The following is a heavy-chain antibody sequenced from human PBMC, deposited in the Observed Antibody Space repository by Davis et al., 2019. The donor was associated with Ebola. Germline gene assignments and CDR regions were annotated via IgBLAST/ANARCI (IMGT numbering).Heavy chain of an antibody. CDR2: ITTNTASP. J-gene: IGHJ4*02. Sequence: ASVKVSCKASGYTFTSYAMNWVRQAPGQGLEWLGWITTNTASPTYARGFSERFVFSLHTSVDTAFLQINNLRAEDTAIYYCARGMGELALNWGQGTLVTVSS. CDR1: GYTFTSYA. D-gene: IGHD3-16*01. CDR3: ARGMGELALN. V-gene: IGHV7-4-1*02.